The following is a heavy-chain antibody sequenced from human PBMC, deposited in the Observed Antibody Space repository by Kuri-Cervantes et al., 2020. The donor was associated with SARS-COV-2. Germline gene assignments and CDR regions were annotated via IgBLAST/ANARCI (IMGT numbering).Heavy chain of an antibody. CDR2: MYLPGIA. J-gene: IGHJ3*01. V-gene: IGHV4-4*02. CDR3: ARNWGFGFDV. Sequence: SETLSPTCRVSGDSMGSSDWWSWIRQPTGKGLEWIGQMYLPGIANYNPSLRGRVTISGDKSQSQISLKLISLTTADTAVYYCARNWGFGFDVWGQGIMVTVSS. D-gene: IGHD3-16*01. CDR1: GDSMGSSDW.